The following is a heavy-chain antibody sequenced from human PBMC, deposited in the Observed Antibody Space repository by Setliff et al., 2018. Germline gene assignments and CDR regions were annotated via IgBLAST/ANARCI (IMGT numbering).Heavy chain of an antibody. CDR2: INAGNGNT. J-gene: IGHJ5*02. D-gene: IGHD6-19*01. CDR1: GYSFTSYA. V-gene: IGHV1-3*01. CDR3: ARARGPGYSSGWNWFDP. Sequence: ASVKVSCKASGYSFTSYAMHWVRQAPGQRLEWMGWINAGNGNTKYSQKFQGRVTITRDTSARTAYMELSSLRSEDTAVYYCARARGPGYSSGWNWFDPWGQGTLGTVSS.